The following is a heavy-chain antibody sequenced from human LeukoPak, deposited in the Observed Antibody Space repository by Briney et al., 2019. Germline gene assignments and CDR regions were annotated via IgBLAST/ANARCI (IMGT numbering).Heavy chain of an antibody. CDR1: GGSISSSTYY. J-gene: IGHJ3*02. D-gene: IGHD3-22*01. Sequence: SETLSLTCTVSGGSISSSTYYWGWIRQPPGKGLEWIGSIYYSGSTYYNPSLKSRVTISVDTSKNQFSLKLSSVAAADTAVYYCARGSVYYDSSRGDAFDIWGQGTMVTVSS. V-gene: IGHV4-39*07. CDR2: IYYSGST. CDR3: ARGSVYYDSSRGDAFDI.